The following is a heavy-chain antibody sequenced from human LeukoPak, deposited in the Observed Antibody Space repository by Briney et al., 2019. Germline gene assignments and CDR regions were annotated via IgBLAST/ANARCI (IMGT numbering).Heavy chain of an antibody. J-gene: IGHJ6*02. CDR3: ARSNFSMVRGGHYYYYGMDV. V-gene: IGHV1-69*13. CDR1: GGTSSSYA. D-gene: IGHD3-10*01. Sequence: GASVKVSCKASGGTSSSYAISWVRQAPGQGLEWMGGIIPIFGTANYAQKFQGRVMITADESTSTAYMELSSLRSEDTAVYYCARSNFSMVRGGHYYYYGMDVWGQGTTATVSS. CDR2: IIPIFGTA.